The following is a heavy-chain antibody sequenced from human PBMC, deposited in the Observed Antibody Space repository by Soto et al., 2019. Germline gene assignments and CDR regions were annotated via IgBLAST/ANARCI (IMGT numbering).Heavy chain of an antibody. J-gene: IGHJ4*02. CDR3: ARQALAQIWFGELFGGLCLDY. Sequence: QVQLVQSGAEVKKPGASVKVSCKASGYTFTSYGISWVRQAPGQGLEWMGWISAYNGNTNYAQKLQGRVTMTTDTSTSTAYMELRSLRSDDTAVYYCARQALAQIWFGELFGGLCLDYWGQGTLVTVSS. D-gene: IGHD3-10*01. CDR2: ISAYNGNT. V-gene: IGHV1-18*01. CDR1: GYTFTSYG.